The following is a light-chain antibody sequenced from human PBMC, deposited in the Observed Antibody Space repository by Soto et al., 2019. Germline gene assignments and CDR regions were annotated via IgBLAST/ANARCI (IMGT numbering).Light chain of an antibody. J-gene: IGLJ3*02. CDR2: GNN. V-gene: IGLV1-40*01. Sequence: QSVLTQPPSVSGAPGQRVTISCTGSSSNIGAGYDVHWYQQFPGTAPKVLIYGNNNRPSGVPDRFSGSKSGTSASLAITGLQAEDEADYYCQSYERSLSGWVFGGGTKLTVL. CDR1: SSNIGAGYD. CDR3: QSYERSLSGWV.